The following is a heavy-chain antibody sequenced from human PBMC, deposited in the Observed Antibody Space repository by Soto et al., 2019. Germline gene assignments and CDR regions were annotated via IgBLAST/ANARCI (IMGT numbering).Heavy chain of an antibody. V-gene: IGHV4-59*01. CDR1: GGSISSYY. CDR3: ARDRGGGHNPADY. J-gene: IGHJ4*02. D-gene: IGHD2-15*01. Sequence: QVQLQESGPGLVKPSETLSLTCTVSGGSISSYYWNWIRQSPGKGLEWIGYIYYSGSTSYNPSLQSRVTISVDTSKNQFSLKLSSVTAADTAVYYCARDRGGGHNPADYWGQGTLVTVSS. CDR2: IYYSGST.